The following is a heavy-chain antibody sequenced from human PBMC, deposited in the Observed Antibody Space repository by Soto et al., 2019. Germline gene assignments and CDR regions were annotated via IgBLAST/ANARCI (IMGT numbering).Heavy chain of an antibody. D-gene: IGHD4-17*01. V-gene: IGHV3-7*01. J-gene: IGHJ3*02. CDR1: GFTFSSYW. Sequence: PGGSLRLSXAASGFTFSSYWMSWVRQAPGKGLEWVANIKQDGSEKYYVDSVKGRFTISRDNAKNSLYLQMNSLRAEDTAVYYCARELPTVTTDAFDIWGQGTMVTVSS. CDR2: IKQDGSEK. CDR3: ARELPTVTTDAFDI.